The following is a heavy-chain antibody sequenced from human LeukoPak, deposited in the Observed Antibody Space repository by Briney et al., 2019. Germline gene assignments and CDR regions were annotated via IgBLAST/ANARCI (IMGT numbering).Heavy chain of an antibody. D-gene: IGHD6-19*01. CDR1: GGSFSGYY. CDR3: ASLSQWLVLDY. J-gene: IGHJ4*02. Sequence: SETLSLTCAVYGGSFSGYYWSWIRQPPGKGLEWIGEINHSGSTNYNPSLKSRVTISVDTSKNQFSLKLSSVTAADTAVYYCASLSQWLVLDYWGQGTLVTVSS. CDR2: INHSGST. V-gene: IGHV4-34*01.